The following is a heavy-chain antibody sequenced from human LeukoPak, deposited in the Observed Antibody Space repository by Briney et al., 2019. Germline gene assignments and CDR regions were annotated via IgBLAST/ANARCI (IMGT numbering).Heavy chain of an antibody. V-gene: IGHV3-33*01. J-gene: IGHJ4*02. CDR3: ARESIAAAGGSYDY. Sequence: PGGSLRLSCAASGFTFSSYDMHWVRQAPGKGLEWVAVIWYDGSNKYYADSVKGRFTISRDNSKNTLYLQMNSLRAEDTAVYYCARESIAAAGGSYDYWGQGTLVTVSS. D-gene: IGHD6-13*01. CDR2: IWYDGSNK. CDR1: GFTFSSYD.